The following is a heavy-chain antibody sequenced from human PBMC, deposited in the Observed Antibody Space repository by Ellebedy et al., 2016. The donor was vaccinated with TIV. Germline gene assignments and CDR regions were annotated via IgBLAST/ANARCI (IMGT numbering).Heavy chain of an antibody. J-gene: IGHJ4*02. V-gene: IGHV3-30*08. CDR3: ARGGYFDAPGYYRFDY. CDR1: TFTFGDYA. Sequence: PGGSLRLSCAASTFTFGDYAMHWVRQVPGKGPEWVAVISYDGTNIYYADSVEGRFTISRDNSKNTPSLLMNSLRTEDTAVYYCARGGYFDAPGYYRFDYWGQGALVTVSS. CDR2: ISYDGTNI. D-gene: IGHD3-9*01.